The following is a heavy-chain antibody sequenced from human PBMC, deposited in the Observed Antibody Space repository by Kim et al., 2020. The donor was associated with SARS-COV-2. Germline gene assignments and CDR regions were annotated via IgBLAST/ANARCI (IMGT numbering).Heavy chain of an antibody. D-gene: IGHD5-18*01. Sequence: GGSLRLSCAASGFTFNIFAMHWVRQAPGKGLEWVSFISRDTIATYYADSVKGRFIVSRDDSTNMLYLQLNNLRAEDSAVYYCARDSYRYDSWGRGTLVT. CDR3: ARDSYRYDS. J-gene: IGHJ4*02. CDR1: GFTFNIFA. CDR2: ISRDTIAT. V-gene: IGHV3-30*03.